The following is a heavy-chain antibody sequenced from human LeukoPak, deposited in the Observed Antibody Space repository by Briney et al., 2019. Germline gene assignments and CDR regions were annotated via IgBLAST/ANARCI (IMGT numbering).Heavy chain of an antibody. D-gene: IGHD2-2*01. CDR3: AREGYCSSTSCPNLYNY. V-gene: IGHV3-7*01. J-gene: IGHJ4*02. CDR2: IKADGTGK. CDR1: GFTFSSSW. Sequence: GGSLRLSCVASGFTFSSSWMTWVRQAPGMGLERVANIKADGTGKYYVDSVRGRFSISRDNAKNSLYLQMNSLRAEDTAVYYCAREGYCSSTSCPNLYNYWGQGTLVTVSS.